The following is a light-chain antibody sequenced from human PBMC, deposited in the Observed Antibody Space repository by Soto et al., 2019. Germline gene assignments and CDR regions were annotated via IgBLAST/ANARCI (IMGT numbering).Light chain of an antibody. CDR2: GAS. CDR1: QSVSSNY. J-gene: IGKJ1*01. CDR3: QQYGSSPWT. V-gene: IGKV3-20*01. Sequence: EIVLTRCPGTLSLSPGERATLSCRASQSVSSNYLAWYQQKPGQAPRPLIYGASSRATGIPDRFSGSGAGTDFTLTISRLESEDFAVYYCQQYGSSPWTFGQGTKVDIK.